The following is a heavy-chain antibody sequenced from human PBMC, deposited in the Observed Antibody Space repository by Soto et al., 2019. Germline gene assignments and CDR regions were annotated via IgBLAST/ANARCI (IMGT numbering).Heavy chain of an antibody. CDR1: GYLISSGYY. V-gene: IGHV4-38-2*02. J-gene: IGHJ4*02. CDR2: IDYSGRT. D-gene: IGHD3-22*01. CDR3: ARDMSSGYESYYFDY. Sequence: SETLSLTCSVSGYLISSGYYWGWVRQTPGKGLEWLGSIDYSGRTYYSPSLKSRVSTSVDLSKNQFSLKLRSVTAADTAVYFCARDMSSGYESYYFDYWGQGTLVTVSS.